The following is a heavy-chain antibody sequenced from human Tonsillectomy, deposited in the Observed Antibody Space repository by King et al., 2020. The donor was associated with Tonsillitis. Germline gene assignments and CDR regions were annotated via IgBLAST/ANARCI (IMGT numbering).Heavy chain of an antibody. V-gene: IGHV1-69*04. Sequence: QLVQSGAEVKKPGSSVKVSCKASGGTFSSYAISWVRQAPGQGLEWMGRIIPILGIANYAQKFQGRVTITADKSTSTAYMELSRLRSEDTAVYYCARDDCGGYCLSFDHYYYGMDVWGQGTTVTVSS. CDR3: ARDDCGGYCLSFDHYYYGMDV. CDR2: IIPILGIA. D-gene: IGHD2-21*02. J-gene: IGHJ6*02. CDR1: GGTFSSYA.